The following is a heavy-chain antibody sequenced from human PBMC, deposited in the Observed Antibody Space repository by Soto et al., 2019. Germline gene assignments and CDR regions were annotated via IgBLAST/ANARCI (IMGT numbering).Heavy chain of an antibody. D-gene: IGHD3-10*01. Sequence: PSETLSLTCAVYGGSFSGYYWSWIRQPPGKRLEWIGEINHSGSTNYNPSLKSRVTISVDTSKNQFSLKLSSVTAADTAVYYCARGRGWFGRRPYYFDYWGQGTLVTVSS. CDR1: GGSFSGYY. J-gene: IGHJ4*02. CDR2: INHSGST. V-gene: IGHV4-34*01. CDR3: ARGRGWFGRRPYYFDY.